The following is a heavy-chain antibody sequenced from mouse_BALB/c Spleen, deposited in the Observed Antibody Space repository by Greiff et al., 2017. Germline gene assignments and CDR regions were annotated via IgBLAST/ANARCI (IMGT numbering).Heavy chain of an antibody. V-gene: IGHV1-7*01. CDR1: GYTFTSYW. CDR3: VKEDGGYSAGFAY. CDR2: INPSTGYT. Sequence: QVHVKQSGAELAKPGASVKMSCKASGYTFTSYWMHWVKQRPGQGLEWIGYINPSTGYTEYNQKFKDKATLTADKSSSTAYMQLSSLTSEDSAVYYCVKEDGGYSAGFAYGGQGTLVTVSA. J-gene: IGHJ3*01. D-gene: IGHD2-3*01.